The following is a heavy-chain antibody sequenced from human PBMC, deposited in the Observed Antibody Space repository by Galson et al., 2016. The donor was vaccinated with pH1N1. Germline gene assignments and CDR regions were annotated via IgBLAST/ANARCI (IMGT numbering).Heavy chain of an antibody. J-gene: IGHJ4*02. CDR3: ARRYYFDY. Sequence: SVKVSCKASGYSVTRYYMHWVRQAPGQGLEWMGIIDPSDGTTTYSQKFRGRITMTRDTPTNSVYMELSSLTSDDTAVSYCARRYYFDYWGQGTLITVSS. CDR2: IDPSDGTT. V-gene: IGHV1-46*01. CDR1: GYSVTRYY.